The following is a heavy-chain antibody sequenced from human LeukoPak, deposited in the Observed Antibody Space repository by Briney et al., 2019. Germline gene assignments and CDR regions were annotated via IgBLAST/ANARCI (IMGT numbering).Heavy chain of an antibody. CDR2: ISYDGSNK. D-gene: IGHD3-22*01. CDR3: ARDGRNYYDRSGYYSALAY. V-gene: IGHV3-30*03. J-gene: IGHJ4*02. CDR1: GFTFSSYG. Sequence: PGRSLRLSCAASGFTFSSYGMHWVRQAPGKGLEWVAVISYDGSNKYYADSVKGRFTISRDNSKNTLYLQMNSLRADDTAVYYCARDGRNYYDRSGYYSALAYWGQGTLVTVSS.